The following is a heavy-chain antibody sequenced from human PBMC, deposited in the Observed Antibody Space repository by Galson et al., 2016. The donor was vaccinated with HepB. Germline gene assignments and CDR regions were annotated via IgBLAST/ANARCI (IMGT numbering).Heavy chain of an antibody. V-gene: IGHV3-23*01. CDR2: IRHSGGRT. CDR3: ARSSSCSTINCFLPFDS. J-gene: IGHJ4*02. Sequence: SLRLSCAASEFTFSSYAMSWVRQAPGKGLEWVSGIRHSGGRTYYADSVNGRFTISRDNSKNTLYLQMNSLRAEDTSMYYCARSSSCSTINCFLPFDSWGLGTLVTVSS. D-gene: IGHD2-2*01. CDR1: EFTFSSYA.